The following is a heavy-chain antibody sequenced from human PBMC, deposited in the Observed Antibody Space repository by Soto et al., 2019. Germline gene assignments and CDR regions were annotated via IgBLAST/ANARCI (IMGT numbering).Heavy chain of an antibody. CDR3: ARDRDGYTYYYVMDV. V-gene: IGHV3-30*04. D-gene: IGHD5-12*01. J-gene: IGHJ6*02. Sequence: QVQLVESGGGVVQPGRSLRLSCAASGFTFSSFVIHWVRQAPWKGLEWVAVISYDGSNKYYADSVKGRFTISKDNSKNTLYLQMNSLRVEDTAVYYCARDRDGYTYYYVMDVWGQGTTVTVSS. CDR2: ISYDGSNK. CDR1: GFTFSSFV.